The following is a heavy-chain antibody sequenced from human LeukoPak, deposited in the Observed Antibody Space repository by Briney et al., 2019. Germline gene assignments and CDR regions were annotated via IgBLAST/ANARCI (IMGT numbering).Heavy chain of an antibody. J-gene: IGHJ4*02. CDR3: TTVPRPYYDILTGYLLEYYFDY. Sequence: SWVRQAPGKGLEWVGRIKSKTDGGTTDYAAPVKGRFTISRDDSKNTLYLQMNSLKTEDTAVYYCTTVPRPYYDILTGYLLEYYFDYWGQGTLVTVSS. CDR2: IKSKTDGGTT. V-gene: IGHV3-15*01. D-gene: IGHD3-9*01.